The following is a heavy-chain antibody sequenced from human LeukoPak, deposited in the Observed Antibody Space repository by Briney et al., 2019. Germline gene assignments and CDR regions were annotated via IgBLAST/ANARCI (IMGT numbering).Heavy chain of an antibody. CDR3: ARGFYFSMTELYYLDL. CDR2: IKQGGSEK. V-gene: IGHV3-7*04. CDR1: GLNFRSFW. D-gene: IGHD2-8*01. J-gene: IGHJ2*01. Sequence: GGSLRLSCAVSGLNFRSFWMSWVRQAPGKGLDWVANIKQGGSEKFYVDSVKGRFTISRDNAKNSLYLQMNSLRAEDSAVYFCARGFYFSMTELYYLDLWGRGTLVTVSS.